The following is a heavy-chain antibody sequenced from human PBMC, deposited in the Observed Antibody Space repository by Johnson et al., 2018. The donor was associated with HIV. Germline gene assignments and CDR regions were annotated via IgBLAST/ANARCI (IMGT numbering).Heavy chain of an antibody. CDR1: GFTFSSYG. J-gene: IGHJ3*02. D-gene: IGHD6-6*01. CDR3: AAAEYDAFDI. Sequence: QVQLVESGGGVVQPGGSLRLSCAASGFTFSSYGMHWVRQAPGKGLEWVAFIRYDGSNKYYVDSVKGRFTISRDNSKNTLYLQMNSLRAEDTAVYYCAAAEYDAFDIWGQGTMLTVSS. V-gene: IGHV3-30*02. CDR2: IRYDGSNK.